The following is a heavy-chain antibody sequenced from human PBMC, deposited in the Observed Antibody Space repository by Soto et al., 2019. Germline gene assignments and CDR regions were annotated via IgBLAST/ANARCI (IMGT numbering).Heavy chain of an antibody. Sequence: QVQLVQSGAEVKKPGSSVKVSCKASGGTFSRYAISWVRQAPGQGLEWMGGIIPIFGTANYAQKFQGRVKITADESTSTAYMELSSLRFVDTAVYYCARAIVGPTTTGWLDPWGQGTLVTVSS. J-gene: IGHJ5*02. CDR2: IIPIFGTA. V-gene: IGHV1-69*01. CDR1: GGTFSRYA. D-gene: IGHD1-26*01. CDR3: ARAIVGPTTTGWLDP.